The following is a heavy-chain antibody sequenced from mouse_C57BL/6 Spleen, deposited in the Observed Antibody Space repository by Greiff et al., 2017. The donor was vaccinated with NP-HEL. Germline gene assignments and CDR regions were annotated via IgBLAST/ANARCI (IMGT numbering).Heavy chain of an antibody. CDR1: GYAFTNYL. D-gene: IGHD2-12*01. CDR2: INPGSGGT. Sequence: VQLQQSGAELVRPGTSVKVSCKASGYAFTNYLIEWVKQRPGQGLEWIGVINPGSGGTNYNEKFKGKATLTADKSSSTAYMQLSSLTSEDSAVYFCARLRRYYAMDDWGQGTSVTVSS. CDR3: ARLRRYYAMDD. J-gene: IGHJ4*01. V-gene: IGHV1-54*01.